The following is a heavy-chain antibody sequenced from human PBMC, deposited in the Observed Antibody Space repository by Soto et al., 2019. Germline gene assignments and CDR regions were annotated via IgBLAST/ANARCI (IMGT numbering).Heavy chain of an antibody. CDR2: VTATAESA. CDR3: ANPTYHHDSSGPKLRGY. J-gene: IGHJ4*02. V-gene: IGHV3-23*01. CDR1: GFNFDAYA. Sequence: GGSLRLSCTPFGFNFDAYAMSWVRQAPGKGLEWVSAVTATAESAYYTDSVRGRFIITRDNSDNMLYLQMSSLRAEDTAVYYCANPTYHHDSSGPKLRGYWGQGIQVTVSS. D-gene: IGHD3-22*01.